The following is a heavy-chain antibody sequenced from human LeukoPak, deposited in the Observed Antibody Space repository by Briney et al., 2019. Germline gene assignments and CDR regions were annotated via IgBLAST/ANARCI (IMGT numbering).Heavy chain of an antibody. CDR3: ATTNVLRYFDWLSDDAFDI. CDR2: INHSGST. CDR1: GGSFSGYY. V-gene: IGHV4-34*01. D-gene: IGHD3-9*01. Sequence: KPSETLSLTCAVCGGSFSGYYWSRIRQPPGKGLEWIGEINHSGSTNYNPSLKSRVTISVDTSKNQFSLKLSSVTAADTAVYYCATTNVLRYFDWLSDDAFDIWGQGTMVTVSS. J-gene: IGHJ3*02.